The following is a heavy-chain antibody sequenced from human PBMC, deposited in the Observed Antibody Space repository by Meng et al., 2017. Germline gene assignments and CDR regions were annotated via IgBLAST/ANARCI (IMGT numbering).Heavy chain of an antibody. J-gene: IGHJ6*02. CDR1: GFTFSSHW. Sequence: GESLKTSCAASGFTFSSHWMHWVRQAPGKGLVWVSRINSDGSSTSYADSVKGRFTISRDNAKNTLYLQMNSLRAEDTAVYYCARERPGIAAAGYPKTYYYYGMDVWGQGTTVTVSS. CDR3: ARERPGIAAAGYPKTYYYYGMDV. D-gene: IGHD6-13*01. CDR2: INSDGSST. V-gene: IGHV3-74*01.